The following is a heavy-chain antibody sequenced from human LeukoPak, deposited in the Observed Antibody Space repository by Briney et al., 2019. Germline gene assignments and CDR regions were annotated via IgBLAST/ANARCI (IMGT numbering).Heavy chain of an antibody. CDR2: IYSSGST. V-gene: IGHV4-4*07. J-gene: IGHJ3*02. CDR3: ARSFDTHAFDI. CDR1: GGSINDYY. Sequence: SETLSLTCTVSGGSINDYYWSWIRQPAGKGLEWIGRIYSSGSTNYNSSLKSRVAMSLGTSRNHFSLKLSSVTAADTAVYYCARSFDTHAFDIWGQGTVVTVSS.